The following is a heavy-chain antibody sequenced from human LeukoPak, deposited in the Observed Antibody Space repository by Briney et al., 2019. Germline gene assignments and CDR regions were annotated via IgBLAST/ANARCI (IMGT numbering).Heavy chain of an antibody. CDR3: ARSGSKVMTAINF. CDR1: GGSISSYY. J-gene: IGHJ4*02. D-gene: IGHD2-21*02. Sequence: SETLSLTCTVSGGSISSYYWSWIRQPPGKGLEWIGYIYYSGSTNYNPSLKSRVTISVDTSNNQFSLKLSSVTAADTAVHYCARSGSKVMTAINFWGQGTLVTVSS. CDR2: IYYSGST. V-gene: IGHV4-59*01.